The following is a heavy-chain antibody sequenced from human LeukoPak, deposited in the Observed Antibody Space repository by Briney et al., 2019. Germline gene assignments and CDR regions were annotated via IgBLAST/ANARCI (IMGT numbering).Heavy chain of an antibody. CDR2: FDPEDGET. CDR3: ATALAVSYYFDY. Sequence: AASVKVSCKVSGYTLTELSMHWVRQAPGKGLEWMGGFDPEDGETIYAQKFQGRVTMTEDTSTDTAYMELSSLRSEDTAVYYCATALAVSYYFDYWGQGTLVTVSS. D-gene: IGHD3-16*02. V-gene: IGHV1-24*01. J-gene: IGHJ4*02. CDR1: GYTLTELS.